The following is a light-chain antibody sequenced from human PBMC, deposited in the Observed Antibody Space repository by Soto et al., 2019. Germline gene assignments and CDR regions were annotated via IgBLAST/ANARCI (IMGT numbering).Light chain of an antibody. Sequence: DIQMTQSPSSLSASVGDRVTITCQASQDISNYLNWYQQKPGKAPKLLIYDASNLEKGVPSRFSGSGSGTDFTFTISSLQPKDIATYYCQQYDNLPRYTFGQGTKLEIK. CDR2: DAS. CDR3: QQYDNLPRYT. V-gene: IGKV1-33*01. J-gene: IGKJ2*01. CDR1: QDISNY.